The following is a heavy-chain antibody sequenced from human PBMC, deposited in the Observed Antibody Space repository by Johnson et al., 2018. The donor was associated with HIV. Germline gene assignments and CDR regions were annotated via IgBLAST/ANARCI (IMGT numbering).Heavy chain of an antibody. CDR1: GFSFSTYA. D-gene: IGHD3-22*01. CDR2: ISNNGGST. V-gene: IGHV3-64*07. CDR3: AMPYYFDSGVYQ. J-gene: IGHJ3*01. Sequence: VQLVESGGGLVQPGGSLRLSCAAFGFSFSTYAMHWVRQAPGKGLEYVSAISNNGGSTFYAESVRGRFTISRDNSKNTLYLQMGSLRVEDMGIYYCAMPYYFDSGVYQWGQGTMVTVSS.